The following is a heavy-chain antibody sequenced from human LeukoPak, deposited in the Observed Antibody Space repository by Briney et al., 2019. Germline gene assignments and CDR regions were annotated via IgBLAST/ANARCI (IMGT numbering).Heavy chain of an antibody. CDR2: IYYRGST. Sequence: PSETLSLTCAVYGGSFSGYYWSWIRQPPGKGLEWIGSIYYRGSTYYNPSLKSRVTTSVDTSKNQFSLKLSSVTAADTAVYFCVRGRYNYGFNYYYMDVWGKGTTVIVSS. CDR1: GGSFSGYY. D-gene: IGHD5-18*01. CDR3: VRGRYNYGFNYYYMDV. V-gene: IGHV4-34*01. J-gene: IGHJ6*03.